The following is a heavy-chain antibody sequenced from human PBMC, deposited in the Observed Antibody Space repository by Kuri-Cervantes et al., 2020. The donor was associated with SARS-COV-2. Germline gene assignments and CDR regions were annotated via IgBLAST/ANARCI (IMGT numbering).Heavy chain of an antibody. CDR3: AKDAGSGHFWSGYSGGNWFDP. D-gene: IGHD3-3*02. J-gene: IGHJ5*02. Sequence: GESLKISCAASGFTFSSYSMNWVRQAPGKGLEWVSNIGSSISTIYHADSVKGRFTVSRDNAKNSLYLQMNSLRAEDTAVYYCAKDAGSGHFWSGYSGGNWFDPWGQGTLVTVSS. V-gene: IGHV3-48*01. CDR2: IGSSISTI. CDR1: GFTFSSYS.